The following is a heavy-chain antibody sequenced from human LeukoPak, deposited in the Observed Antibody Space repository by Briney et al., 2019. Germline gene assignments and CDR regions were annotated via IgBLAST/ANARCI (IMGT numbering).Heavy chain of an antibody. Sequence: RASVKVSCKASGYTFTSYYMHWVRQAPGRGLEWMGVINPSGGSTSYAQKFQGRVTMTRDTSTSTVYMELSSLRSEDTAVYYCARGFYSSGWYGYFQHWGQGTLVTVSS. V-gene: IGHV1-46*01. D-gene: IGHD6-19*01. CDR1: GYTFTSYY. CDR2: INPSGGST. CDR3: ARGFYSSGWYGYFQH. J-gene: IGHJ1*01.